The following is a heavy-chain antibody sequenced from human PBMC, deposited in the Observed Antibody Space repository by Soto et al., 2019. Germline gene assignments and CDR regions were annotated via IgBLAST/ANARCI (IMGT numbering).Heavy chain of an antibody. D-gene: IGHD3-3*01. CDR1: GFTFSSYA. CDR2: ISGSGGST. Sequence: WGSLRLSCAASGFTFSSYAMSWVRQAPGKGLEWVSAISGSGGSTYYADSVKGRFTISRDNPKNTLYLQMNSLRAEDTAVYYCAKWDDFWSGQSYYYGMDVWGQGTTVTVSS. V-gene: IGHV3-23*01. CDR3: AKWDDFWSGQSYYYGMDV. J-gene: IGHJ6*02.